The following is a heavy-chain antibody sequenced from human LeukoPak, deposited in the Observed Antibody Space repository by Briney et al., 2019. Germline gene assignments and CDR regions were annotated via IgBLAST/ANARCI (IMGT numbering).Heavy chain of an antibody. D-gene: IGHD4-23*01. Sequence: GGSLRLSCAASGFSFSGYWMNWVRQAPGKGLEWVANINQEGSVEHFLDSVKGRFTISRDNSKNTLYLQMSSLRAEDTAVYYCAKDRYGGIFDYWGQGTLVTVSS. CDR3: AKDRYGGIFDY. V-gene: IGHV3-7*03. J-gene: IGHJ4*02. CDR2: INQEGSVE. CDR1: GFSFSGYW.